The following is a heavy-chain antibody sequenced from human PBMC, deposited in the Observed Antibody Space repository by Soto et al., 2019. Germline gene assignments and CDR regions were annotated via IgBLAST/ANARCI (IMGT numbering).Heavy chain of an antibody. CDR2: IKSKTDGGTT. V-gene: IGHV3-15*07. J-gene: IGHJ5*02. Sequence: SVSNAWMNWVRQAPGKGLEWVGRIKSKTDGGTTDYAAPVKGRFTISRDDSKNTLYLQMNSLKTKDTTVYYCTIRRAWGQGTLVTVSS. CDR1: SVSNAW. CDR3: TIRRA.